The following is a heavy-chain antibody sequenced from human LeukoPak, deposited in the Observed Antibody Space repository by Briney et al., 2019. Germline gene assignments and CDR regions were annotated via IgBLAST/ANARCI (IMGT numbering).Heavy chain of an antibody. D-gene: IGHD3-3*01. CDR2: IIPIFGTA. CDR3: ARLRGFLEWLLFPYFDY. CDR1: GGTFSSYA. Sequence: GASVKVSCKASGGTFSSYAISWVRQAPGQGLEWMGGIIPIFGTANYAQKFQGRVTITADESTSTAYMELSSLRSEDTAVYYCARLRGFLEWLLFPYFDYWGQGTLVTVSS. V-gene: IGHV1-69*13. J-gene: IGHJ4*02.